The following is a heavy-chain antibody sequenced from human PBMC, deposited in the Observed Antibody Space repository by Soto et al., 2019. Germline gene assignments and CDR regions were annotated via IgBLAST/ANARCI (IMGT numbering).Heavy chain of an antibody. V-gene: IGHV3-74*01. CDR3: ARDSMVRGIDY. CDR1: GFTFSSYW. D-gene: IGHD3-10*01. Sequence: VGSLRLSCAASGFTFSSYWMHWVRQAPVKGLVWVSRINSGGSSTSYADSVKGRFTISRDNAKNTLYLQMNSLRAEDTAVYYCARDSMVRGIDYWGQGTLVTVSS. CDR2: INSGGSST. J-gene: IGHJ4*02.